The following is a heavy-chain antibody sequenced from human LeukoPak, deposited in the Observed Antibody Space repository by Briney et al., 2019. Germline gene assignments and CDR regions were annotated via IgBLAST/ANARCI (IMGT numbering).Heavy chain of an antibody. CDR1: GFTFSSYA. Sequence: GGSLRLSCAASGFTFSSYAMSWVRQAPGKGLEWVSGISASGANTFYADSVKGRFTISRDNSKNTLFLQMNSLRGEDTAVYYCATETGDSPDYWGQGTLVTDSS. V-gene: IGHV3-23*01. D-gene: IGHD3-10*01. CDR3: ATETGDSPDY. CDR2: ISASGANT. J-gene: IGHJ4*02.